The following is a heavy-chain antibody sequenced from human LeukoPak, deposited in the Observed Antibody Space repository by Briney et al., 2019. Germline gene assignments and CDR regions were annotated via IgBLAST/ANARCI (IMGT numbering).Heavy chain of an antibody. CDR2: ITSYDGET. CDR1: GYTFTSYG. Sequence: ASVNVSCKASGYTFTSYGISWVRQAPGRGLEWMGLITSYDGETNYAQKFQDRVTMTTDTATSTAFLEVRSLTSDDTAVYFCARDPDFGENTWGQGTLVIVSS. V-gene: IGHV1-18*01. D-gene: IGHD4-17*01. J-gene: IGHJ4*02. CDR3: ARDPDFGENT.